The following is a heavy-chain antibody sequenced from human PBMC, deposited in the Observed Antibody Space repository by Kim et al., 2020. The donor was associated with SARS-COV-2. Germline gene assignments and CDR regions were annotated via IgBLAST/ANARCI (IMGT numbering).Heavy chain of an antibody. J-gene: IGHJ1*01. D-gene: IGHD6-19*01. CDR2: N. V-gene: IGHV3-7*03. CDR3: ARTLAGTAGSFEY. Sequence: NDYVDSVRGRLTVSRDGANMYLQMNSLRAEDTAVYYCARTLAGTAGSFEYWGRGTLVTVSS.